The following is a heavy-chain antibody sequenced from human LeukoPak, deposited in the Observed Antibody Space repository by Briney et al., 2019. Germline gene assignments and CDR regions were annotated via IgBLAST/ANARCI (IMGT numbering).Heavy chain of an antibody. CDR3: ARVMTGYSVLDY. CDR2: IKQDGSEK. D-gene: IGHD3-9*01. Sequence: GGSLRLSCAASGFNVSNYLMSCVRQAPGKGLEWVAHIKQDGSEKYYVDSVKGRFTISRDNAKNSLYLQMNSLRAEDTAVYYCARVMTGYSVLDYWGQGTLVTVSS. J-gene: IGHJ4*02. V-gene: IGHV3-7*02. CDR1: GFNVSNYL.